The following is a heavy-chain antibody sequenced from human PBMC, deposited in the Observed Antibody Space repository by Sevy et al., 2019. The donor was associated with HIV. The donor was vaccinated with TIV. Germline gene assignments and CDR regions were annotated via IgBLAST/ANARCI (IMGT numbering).Heavy chain of an antibody. J-gene: IGHJ5*02. CDR2: IYPSDSYT. CDR3: TRGGPNLAKDIVVVPAANFWFDP. V-gene: IGHV5-10-1*01. D-gene: IGHD2-2*01. CDR1: GYSFTSYW. Sequence: GESLKISCKGSGYSFTSYWISWVRQMPGKGLEWMGRIYPSDSYTNYSPSFQGHVTISAGKSISTAYSKWSGLKDSDTDMYYCTRGGPNLAKDIVVVPAANFWFDPWGQGTLVTVSS.